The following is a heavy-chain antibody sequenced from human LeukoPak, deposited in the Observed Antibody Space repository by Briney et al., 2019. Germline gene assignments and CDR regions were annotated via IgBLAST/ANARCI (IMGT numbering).Heavy chain of an antibody. CDR2: ISYDGSNK. D-gene: IGHD4-17*01. Sequence: PGRSLRLSCAASGFTFSSYAKHWVRQAPGKGLEWVAVISYDGSNKYYADSVKGRFTISRDNSKNTLYLQMNSLRAEDTAVYYCARSKDYGDHYYYYYGMDVWGQGTTVTVSS. CDR1: GFTFSSYA. CDR3: ARSKDYGDHYYYYYGMDV. J-gene: IGHJ6*02. V-gene: IGHV3-30-3*01.